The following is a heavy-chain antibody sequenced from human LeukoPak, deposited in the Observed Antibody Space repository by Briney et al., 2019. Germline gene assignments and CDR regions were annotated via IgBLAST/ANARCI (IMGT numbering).Heavy chain of an antibody. CDR1: RFTFSSYG. Sequence: PGGTLRLSCAASRFTFSSYGMSWVRQAPGKGLEWVSAISGSGGSTYYADPVKGRFTISRDNSKNTLYLQMNSLRAEDTAVYYCAKDGGRNYMDVWGKGTTVTISS. CDR2: ISGSGGST. J-gene: IGHJ6*03. D-gene: IGHD3-16*01. V-gene: IGHV3-23*01. CDR3: AKDGGRNYMDV.